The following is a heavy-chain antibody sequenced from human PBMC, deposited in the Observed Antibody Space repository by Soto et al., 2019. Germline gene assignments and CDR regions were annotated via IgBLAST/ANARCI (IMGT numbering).Heavy chain of an antibody. CDR1: GGSISSYY. V-gene: IGHV4-59*01. Sequence: SETLSLTCTVSGGSISSYYWSWIRQPPGKGLEWIGYIYYSGSTNYNPSLKSRVTISVDTSKNQFSLKLSSVTAADTAVYYCARDGYYYERSGYYADWGQGTLVTVSS. CDR2: IYYSGST. CDR3: ARDGYYYERSGYYAD. D-gene: IGHD3-22*01. J-gene: IGHJ4*02.